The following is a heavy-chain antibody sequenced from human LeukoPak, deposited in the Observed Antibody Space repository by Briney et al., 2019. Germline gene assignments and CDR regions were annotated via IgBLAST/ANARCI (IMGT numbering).Heavy chain of an antibody. CDR2: ISYDAYIK. Sequence: GGSLRLSCAASGFTFSNYGIHWVRQAPGKGLEWVALISYDAYIKYYADSVKGRFTVSRDNSKNTVYLQVNSLRTEDTALYYCAKDAYFDTRGYPEYWGQGTLVTVSS. D-gene: IGHD3-22*01. J-gene: IGHJ4*02. V-gene: IGHV3-30*18. CDR1: GFTFSNYG. CDR3: AKDAYFDTRGYPEY.